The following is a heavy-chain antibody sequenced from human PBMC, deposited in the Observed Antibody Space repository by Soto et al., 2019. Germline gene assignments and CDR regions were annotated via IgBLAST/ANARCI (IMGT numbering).Heavy chain of an antibody. Sequence: EVQLVESEGGLVQPGGSLRLSCAASGFTVITNYMNWVRQAPGKGLEWVSVFYSGGSTYYVDSVKGRFTISRDNSKNTLYLQMNSLRAEDTAIYYCSRSHYSNSSWYFDLWGRGTLVTVSS. CDR1: GFTVITNY. V-gene: IGHV3-66*01. CDR3: SRSHYSNSSWYFDL. CDR2: FYSGGST. J-gene: IGHJ2*01. D-gene: IGHD6-6*01.